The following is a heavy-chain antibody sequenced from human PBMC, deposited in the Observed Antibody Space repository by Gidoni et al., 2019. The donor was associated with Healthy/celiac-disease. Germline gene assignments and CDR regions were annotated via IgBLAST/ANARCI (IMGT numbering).Heavy chain of an antibody. D-gene: IGHD2-15*01. CDR2: IYTSGST. CDR3: ASYCSGGSCYSGDAFDI. CDR1: GGSISSGSYY. J-gene: IGHJ3*02. Sequence: QVQLQESGPGLVKTSQTRSLTCTVSGGSISSGSYYWSWIRQPAGKGLEWIGRIYTSGSTNYNPSLKSRVTMSVDTSKNQFSLKLSSVTAADTAVYYCASYCSGGSCYSGDAFDIWGQGTMVTVSS. V-gene: IGHV4-61*02.